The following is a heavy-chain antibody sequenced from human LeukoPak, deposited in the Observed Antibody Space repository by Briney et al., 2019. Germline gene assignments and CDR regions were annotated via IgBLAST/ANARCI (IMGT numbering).Heavy chain of an antibody. CDR2: ISYDGSNK. CDR3: ARDHSSSWSAFDY. J-gene: IGHJ4*02. D-gene: IGHD6-13*01. CDR1: GFTFSSYA. Sequence: PGRSLRLSCAASGFTFSSYAMHWVRQAPGKGLEWVAVISYDGSNKYYADSVKGRFTISRDNSKNTLYLQMNRLRAEDTAVYYCARDHSSSWSAFDYWGQGTLVTVSS. V-gene: IGHV3-30-3*01.